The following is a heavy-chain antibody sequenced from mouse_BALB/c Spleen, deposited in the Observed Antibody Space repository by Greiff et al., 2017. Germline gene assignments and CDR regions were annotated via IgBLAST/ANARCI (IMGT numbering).Heavy chain of an antibody. CDR1: GFTFSSYG. D-gene: IGHD1-1*01. J-gene: IGHJ3*01. CDR2: INSNGGST. Sequence: EVQLVESGGGLVKPGGSLKLSCAASGFTFSSYGMSWVRQTPDKRLELVATINSNGGSTYYPDSVKGRFTISRDNAKNTLYLQMSSLKSEDTAMYYCARDYYGRRTFAYWGQGTLVTVSA. CDR3: ARDYYGRRTFAY. V-gene: IGHV5-6-3*01.